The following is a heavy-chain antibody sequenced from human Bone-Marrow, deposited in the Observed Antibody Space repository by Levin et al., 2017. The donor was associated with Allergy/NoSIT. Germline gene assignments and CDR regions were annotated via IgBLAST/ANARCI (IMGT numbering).Heavy chain of an antibody. CDR1: GYSFTSYW. D-gene: IGHD3-9*01. CDR2: IYPGDSDT. Sequence: GESLKISCKGSGYSFTSYWIGWVRQMPGKGLEWMGIIYPGDSDTRYSPSFQGQVTISADKSISTAYLQWSSLKASDTAMYYCARPHRHYDILTGYYIGGWFDPWGQGTLVTVSS. J-gene: IGHJ5*02. CDR3: ARPHRHYDILTGYYIGGWFDP. V-gene: IGHV5-51*01.